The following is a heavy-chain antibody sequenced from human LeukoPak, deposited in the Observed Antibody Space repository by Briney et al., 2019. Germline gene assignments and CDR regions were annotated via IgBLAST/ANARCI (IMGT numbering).Heavy chain of an antibody. D-gene: IGHD3-22*01. CDR2: INHSGST. CDR1: GGSFSVYY. V-gene: IGHV4-34*01. J-gene: IGHJ4*02. Sequence: PSETLSLTCAVYGGSFSVYYWSWIRQPPGKGLEWIGEINHSGSTNYNPSLKSRVTISVDTSKNQFSLKLSSVTAADTAVYYCARAGHYDSSGYVDYWGQGTLVTVSS. CDR3: ARAGHYDSSGYVDY.